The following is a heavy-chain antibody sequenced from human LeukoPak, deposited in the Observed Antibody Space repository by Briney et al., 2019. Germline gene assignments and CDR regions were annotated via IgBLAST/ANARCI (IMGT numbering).Heavy chain of an antibody. V-gene: IGHV1-8*02. CDR1: GYTFSSYD. J-gene: IGHJ4*02. Sequence: ASVKVSCKASGYTFSSYDINWVRQATGQALEWMGWMNPNSGNTAYAQKFQGRVTMSRDTSISTAYMELSSLRSEDTAVYYCARLPKYSRPLDYWGQGTLVTVSS. CDR2: MNPNSGNT. CDR3: ARLPKYSRPLDY. D-gene: IGHD6-6*01.